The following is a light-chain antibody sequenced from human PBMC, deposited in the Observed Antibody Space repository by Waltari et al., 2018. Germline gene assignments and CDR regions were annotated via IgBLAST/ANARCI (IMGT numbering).Light chain of an antibody. J-gene: IGKJ1*01. CDR2: GAF. Sequence: EIVMTQSPATPSVSPGERATLSCRAGQSVSSNLAWYQQKPGQAPRLLIYGAFTRATGIPARFSGSGSGTEFTLTISSLQSEDYAVYYCQQYNDWPSWTFGQGTKVEIK. CDR3: QQYNDWPSWT. CDR1: QSVSSN. V-gene: IGKV3-15*01.